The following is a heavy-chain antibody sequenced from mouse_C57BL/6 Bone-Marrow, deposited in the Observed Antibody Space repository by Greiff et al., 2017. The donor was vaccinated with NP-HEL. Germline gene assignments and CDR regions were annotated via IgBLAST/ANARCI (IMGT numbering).Heavy chain of an antibody. V-gene: IGHV14-1*01. D-gene: IGHD2-14*01. CDR3: TAYYRGSMDY. Sequence: EVQLQQPGAELVRPGASVKLSCTASGFNIKDYYMHWVKQRPEQGLEWIGRIDPEDGDTAYAPKFQGKATMTADTSANTAYLQLSSLTSEDTAVYYCTAYYRGSMDYWGQGTSVTVSS. CDR2: IDPEDGDT. CDR1: GFNIKDYY. J-gene: IGHJ4*01.